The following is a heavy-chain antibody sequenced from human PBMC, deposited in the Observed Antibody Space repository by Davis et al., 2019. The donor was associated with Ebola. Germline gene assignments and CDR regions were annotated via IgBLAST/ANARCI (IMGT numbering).Heavy chain of an antibody. V-gene: IGHV3-11*06. J-gene: IGHJ4*02. CDR2: ISSSSSYT. D-gene: IGHD6-19*01. CDR3: ARGTTPGSGSPG. CDR1: GFTFSDYY. Sequence: GESLKISCAASGFTFSDYYMSWIRQAPGKGLEWVSYISSSSSYTNYADSVKGRFTISRDNAKNSLYLQMNSLRAEDTAVYYCARGTTPGSGSPGWGQGTLVTVSS.